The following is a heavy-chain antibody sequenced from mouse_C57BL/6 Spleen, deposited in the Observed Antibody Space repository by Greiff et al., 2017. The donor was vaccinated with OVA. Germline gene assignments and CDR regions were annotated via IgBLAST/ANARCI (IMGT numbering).Heavy chain of an antibody. CDR2: IWTGGGT. CDR3: ARNLYGSSSDYAMDY. D-gene: IGHD1-1*01. CDR1: GFSLTSYA. V-gene: IGHV2-9-1*01. Sequence: VMLVESGPGLVAPSQSLSITCTVSGFSLTSYAISWVRQPPGKGLEWLGVIWTGGGTNYNSALKSRLSISKDNSKSQVFLKMNSLQTDDTARYDGARNLYGSSSDYAMDYWGQGTSVTVSA. J-gene: IGHJ4*01.